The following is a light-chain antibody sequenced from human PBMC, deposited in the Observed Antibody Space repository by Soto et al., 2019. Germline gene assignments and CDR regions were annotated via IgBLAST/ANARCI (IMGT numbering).Light chain of an antibody. Sequence: IPTNQSPSTLTATVGDRVTIPCRASQRISSWLAWYQQKPGKAPRLLIYKASDLESGVPSRFSGSGSGTEFTLTISSLQPDDFATYYCQHYNSYSEASGQGTKV. V-gene: IGKV1-5*03. CDR2: KAS. CDR3: QHYNSYSEA. CDR1: QRISSW. J-gene: IGKJ1*01.